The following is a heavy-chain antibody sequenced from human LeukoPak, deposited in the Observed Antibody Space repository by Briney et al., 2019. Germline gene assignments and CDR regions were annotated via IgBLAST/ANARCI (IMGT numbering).Heavy chain of an antibody. D-gene: IGHD3-10*01. CDR3: ARVSHGSGSQHYYYYGMDV. V-gene: IGHV4-39*07. J-gene: IGHJ6*02. Sequence: PSETLSLTCTVSGGSISRNSDYWGWIRQPPGKGLEWIGLIYYGGNTNYNPSLKSRVTISVDTSKNQFSLKLSSVTAADTAVYYCARVSHGSGSQHYYYYGMDVWGQGTTVTVSS. CDR1: GGSISRNSDY. CDR2: IYYGGNT.